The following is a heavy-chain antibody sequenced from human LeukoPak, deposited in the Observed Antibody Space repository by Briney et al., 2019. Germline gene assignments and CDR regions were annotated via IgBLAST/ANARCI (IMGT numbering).Heavy chain of an antibody. CDR3: ARDVPPIAAADPFDY. V-gene: IGHV3-7*01. J-gene: IGHJ4*02. D-gene: IGHD6-13*01. Sequence: GGSLRLSCAASGFPFSGSWMDWVRQAPGKRMEWVANIKQDGSEKHYADSVKGRFTISRDNAKNSLFLQMSGLRAEDTAVYYCARDVPPIAAADPFDYWRQGTLVTVSS. CDR1: GFPFSGSW. CDR2: IKQDGSEK.